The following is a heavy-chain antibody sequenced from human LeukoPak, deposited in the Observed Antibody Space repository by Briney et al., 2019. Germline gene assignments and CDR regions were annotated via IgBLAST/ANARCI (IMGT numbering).Heavy chain of an antibody. CDR1: GGSISSSSYY. D-gene: IGHD5-12*01. V-gene: IGHV4-39*01. Sequence: KPSETLSLTCTVSGGSISSSSYYWGWIRQPPGKGLEWIGSIYYSGSTYYNPSLKSRVTISVDTSKNQFSLKLSSVTAADTAVYYCARLGDIVATISGFDYWGQGTLVTVSS. CDR3: ARLGDIVATISGFDY. CDR2: IYYSGST. J-gene: IGHJ4*02.